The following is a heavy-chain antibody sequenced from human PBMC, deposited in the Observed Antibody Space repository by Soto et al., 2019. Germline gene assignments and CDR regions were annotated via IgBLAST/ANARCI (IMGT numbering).Heavy chain of an antibody. J-gene: IGHJ4*02. CDR3: ARDLHNVWSGSLDY. D-gene: IGHD3-16*01. V-gene: IGHV3-7*03. Sequence: EVQLVESGGGLVQPGGSLRLSCAASGFTFSSYWMSWVRQAPGKGLEWVANIKQDGSEKYYVDSVKGRFTISRDNAKNSLYLQMNSLRAEDTAVYYCARDLHNVWSGSLDYWGQGTLVTVSS. CDR2: IKQDGSEK. CDR1: GFTFSSYW.